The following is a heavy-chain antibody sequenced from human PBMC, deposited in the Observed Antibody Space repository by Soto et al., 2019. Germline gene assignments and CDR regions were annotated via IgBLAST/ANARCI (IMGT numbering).Heavy chain of an antibody. CDR2: IIPIFGTA. J-gene: IGHJ5*02. Sequence: QVQLVQSGAEVKKPGSSVKVSCQASGGTFSNYVINWVRQAPGQGLEWMGGIIPIFGTANYAPKFQRRVTLSAAQSTSLAYMELSSLGSDGTAIYFCACTNHLVDPCEPWGQETLVTVSS. V-gene: IGHV1-69*12. CDR3: ACTNHLVDPCEP. D-gene: IGHD2-8*02. CDR1: GGTFSNYV.